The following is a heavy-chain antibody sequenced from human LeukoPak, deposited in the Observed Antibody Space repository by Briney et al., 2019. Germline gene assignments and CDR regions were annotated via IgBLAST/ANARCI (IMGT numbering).Heavy chain of an antibody. CDR3: ARVSYGSGSPNWFDP. Sequence: PSETLSLTCTVSGGSISSYYWSWIRQPPGKGLEWVGYIYYSGSTNYNPSLKRRVTISVDTSKNQFSLKLSSVTAADTAVYYCARVSYGSGSPNWFDPWGQGTLVTVSS. V-gene: IGHV4-59*01. CDR2: IYYSGST. J-gene: IGHJ5*02. D-gene: IGHD3-10*01. CDR1: GGSISSYY.